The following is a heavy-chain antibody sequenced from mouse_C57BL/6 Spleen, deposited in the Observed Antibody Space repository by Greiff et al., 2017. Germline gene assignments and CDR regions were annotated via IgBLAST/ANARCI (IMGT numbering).Heavy chain of an antibody. CDR3: ARGSDYGSSPYWYFDV. Sequence: QVQLQQPGAELVKPGASVKLSCKASGYTFTSYWMQWVKQRPGQGLEWIGEIDPSDSYTNYNQKFKGKATLTVDTSSSTAYMQLSSLTSEDSAVYYCARGSDYGSSPYWYFDVWGTGTTVTVSS. J-gene: IGHJ1*03. CDR1: GYTFTSYW. D-gene: IGHD1-1*01. CDR2: IDPSDSYT. V-gene: IGHV1-50*01.